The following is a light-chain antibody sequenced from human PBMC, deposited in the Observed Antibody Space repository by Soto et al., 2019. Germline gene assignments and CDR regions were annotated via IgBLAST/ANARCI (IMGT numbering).Light chain of an antibody. Sequence: QSVLTQPPSASGTPGQMVTISRSGSSSSIGGNTVNWYQQLPGTAPKLLIYSDDQRPSGVPARFSGSKSGTSASLAISGLQSEDEADYYCAAWDDSLNGPSYVFGTGTKLTVL. J-gene: IGLJ1*01. CDR2: SDD. CDR1: SSSIGGNT. CDR3: AAWDDSLNGPSYV. V-gene: IGLV1-44*01.